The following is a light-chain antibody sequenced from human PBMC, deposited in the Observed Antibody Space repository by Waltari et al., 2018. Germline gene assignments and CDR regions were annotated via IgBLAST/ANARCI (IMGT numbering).Light chain of an antibody. V-gene: IGLV1-44*01. Sequence: QSLLTQPPSVSGTPGQTVTISCSGTISNIGVNSLTWYHQLPGAAPKLLIYKNDQRPSPVPDRFSGSRSGTSASLSLSGLQAEDASAFYCATCDDTFNGPVFGGGTKLPVL. CDR2: KND. CDR1: ISNIGVNS. CDR3: ATCDDTFNGPV. J-gene: IGLJ3*02.